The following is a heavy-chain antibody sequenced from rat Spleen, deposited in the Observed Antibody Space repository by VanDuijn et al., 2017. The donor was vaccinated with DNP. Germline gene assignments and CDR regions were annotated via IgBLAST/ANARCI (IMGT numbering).Heavy chain of an antibody. CDR1: VSTFSDYN. CDR2: MRYEGGTT. Sequence: EVQLVESGGTLVQPGRSLKLSCEASVSTFSDYNMAWVRQTPEKGLEWVAYMRYEGGTTYHGDSVKGRFTISRDNANRTLYLQMDSLRSEDTATYYCARQDSPYYYAMDAWGQGTSVTVSS. D-gene: IGHD3-8*01. J-gene: IGHJ4*01. V-gene: IGHV5-7*01. CDR3: ARQDSPYYYAMDA.